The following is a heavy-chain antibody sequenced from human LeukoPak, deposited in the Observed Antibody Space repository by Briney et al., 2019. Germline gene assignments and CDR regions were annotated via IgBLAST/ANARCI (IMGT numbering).Heavy chain of an antibody. CDR1: GFTFSSYA. V-gene: IGHV3-23*01. J-gene: IGHJ4*02. Sequence: GGSLRLSCAVSGFTFSSYAMSWVRQAPGKGLEWVSAISGSGGSTFYADSVKGRFTISRDNSQNTLYLQMNSLRAEDTALYYCAKGVSLGWADYWGQGTLVIVSS. D-gene: IGHD3-10*01. CDR3: AKGVSLGWADY. CDR2: ISGSGGST.